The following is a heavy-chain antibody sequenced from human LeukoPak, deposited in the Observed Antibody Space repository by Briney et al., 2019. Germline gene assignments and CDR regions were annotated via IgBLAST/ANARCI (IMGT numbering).Heavy chain of an antibody. V-gene: IGHV3-21*01. J-gene: IGHJ6*02. Sequence: GVSLRLSCAASGFTFSSYSMNWVRQAPGKGLEWVSSISSSSSYIYYADSVKGRFTISRDNAKNSLYLQMNSLRAEDTAVYYCASGATEDYWHYTSYYYYGMDVWGQGTTVTVSS. D-gene: IGHD3-3*01. CDR2: ISSSSSYI. CDR3: ASGATEDYWHYTSYYYYGMDV. CDR1: GFTFSSYS.